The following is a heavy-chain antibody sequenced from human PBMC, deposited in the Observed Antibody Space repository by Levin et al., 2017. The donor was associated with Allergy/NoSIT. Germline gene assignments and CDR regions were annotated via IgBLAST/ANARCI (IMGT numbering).Heavy chain of an antibody. CDR1: GFTFTSSA. J-gene: IGHJ6*02. Sequence: SVKVSCKASGFTFTSSAMQWVRQARGQRLEWIGWIVVGSGNTNYAQKFQERVTITRDMSTSTAYMELSSLRSEDTAVYYCAAVKQLSAEGYYGMDVWGQGTTVTVSS. D-gene: IGHD5-18*01. V-gene: IGHV1-58*02. CDR3: AAVKQLSAEGYYGMDV. CDR2: IVVGSGNT.